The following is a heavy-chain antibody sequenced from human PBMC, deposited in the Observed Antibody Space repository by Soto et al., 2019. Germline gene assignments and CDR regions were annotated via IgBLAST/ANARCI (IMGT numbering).Heavy chain of an antibody. J-gene: IGHJ6*03. Sequence: GSLRLSCAASGFTFSSYGMHWVRQAPGKGLEWVAVISYDGSNKYYADSVKGRFTISRDNSKNTLYLQMNSLRAEDTAVYYCAKDTAGSSPYYMAVWGKGTTVTVSS. CDR2: ISYDGSNK. CDR1: GFTFSSYG. D-gene: IGHD2-2*01. V-gene: IGHV3-30*18. CDR3: AKDTAGSSPYYMAV.